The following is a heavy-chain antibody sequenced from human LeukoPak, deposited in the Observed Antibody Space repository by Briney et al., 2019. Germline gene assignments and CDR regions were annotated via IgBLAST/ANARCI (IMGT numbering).Heavy chain of an antibody. V-gene: IGHV3-23*01. CDR2: ISGSGGST. CDR1: GFTFSSYA. CDR3: AKDATIFGVDYFDY. Sequence: TGGSLRLSCAASGFTFSSYAMSWVRQAPGKGLEWVSAISGSGGSTYYADSVKGRFTISRDNSKNTLYLQMNSLRAGDTAVYHCAKDATIFGVDYFDYWGQGTLVTVSS. J-gene: IGHJ4*02. D-gene: IGHD3-3*01.